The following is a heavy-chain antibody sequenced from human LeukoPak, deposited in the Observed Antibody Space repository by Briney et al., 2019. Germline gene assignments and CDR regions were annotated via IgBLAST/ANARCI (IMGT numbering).Heavy chain of an antibody. CDR1: GFTFSSSA. V-gene: IGHV3-23*01. CDR3: AKKWELGGYFDY. J-gene: IGHJ4*02. Sequence: GGSLRLSCAASGFTFSSSAMSWVRQAPGKGLEWVSAISNNGGYTYYADSVQGRFTISRDNSKNTLYLQMNSLRAEDTAIYYCAKKWELGGYFDYWGQGTLVTVSS. D-gene: IGHD1-26*01. CDR2: ISNNGGYT.